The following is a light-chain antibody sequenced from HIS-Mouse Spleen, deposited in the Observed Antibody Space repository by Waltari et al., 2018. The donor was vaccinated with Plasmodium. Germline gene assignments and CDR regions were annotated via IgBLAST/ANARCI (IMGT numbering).Light chain of an antibody. CDR2: GAS. V-gene: IGKV3-15*01. J-gene: IGKJ3*01. Sequence: EIVMTQSPATLSVSPGERATLSCRASQRVSSNLAWYQQKPGQAPRLLIYGASTGATGIPARFSGSGSGTEFTLTISSLQSEDFAVYYCQQYNNWSFTFGPGTKVDIK. CDR3: QQYNNWSFT. CDR1: QRVSSN.